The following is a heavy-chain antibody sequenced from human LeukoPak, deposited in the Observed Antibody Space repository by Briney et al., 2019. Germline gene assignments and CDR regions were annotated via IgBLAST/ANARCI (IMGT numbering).Heavy chain of an antibody. CDR1: GGSISSYY. CDR3: ASSWFFGY. V-gene: IGHV4-59*01. CDR2: IYYSGST. D-gene: IGHD6-13*01. J-gene: IGHJ4*02. Sequence: SETLSLTCTVSGGSISSYYWSWIRQPPGKGLEWIGYIYYSGSTNYNPSLKSRVTISVDTSKNQFSLKLSSVTAADTAVYYCASSWFFGYWGQGTLVTVSS.